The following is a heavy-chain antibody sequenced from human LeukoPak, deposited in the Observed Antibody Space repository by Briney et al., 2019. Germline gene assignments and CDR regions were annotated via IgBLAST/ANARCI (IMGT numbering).Heavy chain of an antibody. CDR3: ARLTQTSGRY. D-gene: IGHD4-23*01. J-gene: IGHJ4*02. CDR1: GGSISSSSYY. CDR2: IYYSGST. Sequence: SETLSLTCTVSGGSISSSSYYWGWIRQPPGRGLEWIGSIYYSGSTYYNPSLKSRVTISVDTSKNQFSLKLSSVTAADTAVYYCARLTQTSGRYWGQGTLVTVSS. V-gene: IGHV4-39*01.